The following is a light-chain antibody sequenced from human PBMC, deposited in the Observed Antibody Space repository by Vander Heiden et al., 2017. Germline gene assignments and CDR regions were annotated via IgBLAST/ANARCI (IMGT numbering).Light chain of an antibody. V-gene: IGKV1-33*01. J-gene: IGKJ3*01. CDR2: DAS. CDR3: QQDDNLPVT. Sequence: IQITHFPSSLSASVGDRVTITCQASPDISNYLHWYQHKPGKAPTPLTYDASNLEPGVPSRFSGSGSGTDLTFTISSLQPEDIATYYCQQDDNLPVTFGHGTKVDIK. CDR1: PDISNY.